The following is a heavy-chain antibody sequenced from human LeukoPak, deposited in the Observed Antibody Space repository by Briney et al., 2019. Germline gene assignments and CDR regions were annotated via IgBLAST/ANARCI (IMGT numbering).Heavy chain of an antibody. CDR2: ISGSGGST. D-gene: IGHD3-22*01. CDR1: GFTFSSYA. J-gene: IGHJ3*02. CDR3: AKDLYYYDSSGVDI. V-gene: IGHV3-23*01. Sequence: RAGGSLRLSCAASGFTFSSYAMSWVRQAPGKGLEWVSAISGSGGSTYYADSVKGRFTISRDNSKNTLYLQMNSLRAEDTAVYYCAKDLYYYDSSGVDIWGQGTMVTVSS.